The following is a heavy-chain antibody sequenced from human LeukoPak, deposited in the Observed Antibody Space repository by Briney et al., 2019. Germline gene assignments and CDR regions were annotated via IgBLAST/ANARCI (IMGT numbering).Heavy chain of an antibody. V-gene: IGHV1-69*13. Sequence: SVKVSCKASGGTFSSYAISWVRQAPGQGLEWVGGIIPIFGTANYAQKFQGRVTITADESTSTAYMELSSLRSEDTAVYYCARARPSRVAPFDYWGQGTLVTVSS. D-gene: IGHD6-6*01. CDR2: IIPIFGTA. CDR3: ARARPSRVAPFDY. J-gene: IGHJ4*02. CDR1: GGTFSSYA.